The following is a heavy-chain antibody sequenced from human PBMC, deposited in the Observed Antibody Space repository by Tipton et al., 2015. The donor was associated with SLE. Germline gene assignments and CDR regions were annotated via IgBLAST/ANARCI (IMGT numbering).Heavy chain of an antibody. D-gene: IGHD1-26*01. CDR2: ISWNSGSI. CDR3: AKNSKYSRSYSYFDY. J-gene: IGHJ4*02. Sequence: SLRLSCTASGFTFDDYAMHWVRQAPGKGLEWVSGISWNSGSIGYADSVKGRFTISRDNAKNSLYLQMNRLRAEDTALYYCAKNSKYSRSYSYFDYWGQGNRVTVFS. V-gene: IGHV3-9*01. CDR1: GFTFDDYA.